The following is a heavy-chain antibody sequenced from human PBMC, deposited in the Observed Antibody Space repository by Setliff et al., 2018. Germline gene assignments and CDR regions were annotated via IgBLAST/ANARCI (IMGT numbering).Heavy chain of an antibody. J-gene: IGHJ4*02. Sequence: PSETLSLTCNVSGGSISSSYWSWIRQSPGKGLEWIGYFYHSESMSYNPSLKGRVTMSADTSKNQVSLKVTSLIAADTAVYYCARARDGIDFDYFDYWGRGTPVTVSS. CDR3: ARARDGIDFDYFDY. CDR2: FYHSESM. V-gene: IGHV4-59*12. CDR1: GGSISSSY.